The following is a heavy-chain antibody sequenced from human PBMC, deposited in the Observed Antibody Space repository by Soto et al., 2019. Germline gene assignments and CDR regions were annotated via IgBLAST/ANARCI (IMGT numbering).Heavy chain of an antibody. CDR3: ARGLGIVYWFEP. J-gene: IGHJ5*02. CDR2: ISSSSSYI. D-gene: IGHD2-15*01. Sequence: APGKGLEWVSSISSSSSYIYYADSVKGRFTISRDNAKNSLYLQMNSLRAEDTAVYYCARGLGIVYWFEPWGQGTLVTVSS. V-gene: IGHV3-21*01.